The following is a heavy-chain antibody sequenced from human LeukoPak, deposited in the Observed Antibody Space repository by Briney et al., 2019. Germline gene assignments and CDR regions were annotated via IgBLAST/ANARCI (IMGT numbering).Heavy chain of an antibody. J-gene: IGHJ5*02. CDR3: ARDNSVGDYAWWFDP. CDR1: GYTFINYD. Sequence: ASVKVSCKASGYTFINYDINWVRQATGQGLEWMGWMNPNSGDTGYVQTFQGRVTMTRDMSTSTDYMELSSLRSEDTAVYYCARDNSVGDYAWWFDPWGQGTLVTVSS. D-gene: IGHD1-26*01. V-gene: IGHV1-8*01. CDR2: MNPNSGDT.